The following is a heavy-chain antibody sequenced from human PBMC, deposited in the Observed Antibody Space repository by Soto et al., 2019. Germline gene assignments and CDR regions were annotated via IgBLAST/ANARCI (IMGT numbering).Heavy chain of an antibody. CDR3: AKIRSPYYEILTGYYTGDY. V-gene: IGHV3-23*01. CDR2: ISGSGGST. Sequence: EVQLLESGGGLVQPVGSLRLSCAASGFTFSSYAMSWVRQAPGKGLEWVSAISGSGGSTYYADSVKGRFTISRDNSKNSRYLQMNSLRVEDTAVYYCAKIRSPYYEILTGYYTGDYWGQGTLVTVSS. CDR1: GFTFSSYA. D-gene: IGHD3-9*01. J-gene: IGHJ4*02.